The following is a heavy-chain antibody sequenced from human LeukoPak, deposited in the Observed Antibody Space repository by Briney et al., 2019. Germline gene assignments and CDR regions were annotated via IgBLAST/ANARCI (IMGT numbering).Heavy chain of an antibody. CDR2: INHSGST. CDR3: AIPRDYGDYGGWFDP. D-gene: IGHD4-17*01. Sequence: SETLSLTCAVYGGSFSGYYWSWVRQPPGKGLEWIGEINHSGSTNYNPSLKSRVTISVDTSKNQFSLKLSSVTAADTAVYYGAIPRDYGDYGGWFDPWGQGTLVTVSS. CDR1: GGSFSGYY. V-gene: IGHV4-34*01. J-gene: IGHJ5*02.